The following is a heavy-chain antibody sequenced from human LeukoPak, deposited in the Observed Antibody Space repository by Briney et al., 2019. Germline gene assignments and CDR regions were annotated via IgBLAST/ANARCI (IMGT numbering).Heavy chain of an antibody. V-gene: IGHV3-23*01. Sequence: GGSLRLSCAISGFTFSSYAVNWVRQAPGKGLEWVSAISGSDENTFYADSVKGRFTISRDNSKNTVYLQMNSLRVEDSAVYYCARGALEYSGFDQTFDYWAQGTLVTVSS. J-gene: IGHJ4*02. CDR3: ARGALEYSGFDQTFDY. CDR2: ISGSDENT. D-gene: IGHD5-12*01. CDR1: GFTFSSYA.